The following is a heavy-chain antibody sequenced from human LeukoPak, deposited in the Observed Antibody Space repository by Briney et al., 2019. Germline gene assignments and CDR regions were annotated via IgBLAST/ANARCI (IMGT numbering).Heavy chain of an antibody. CDR2: ISWNSGSI. V-gene: IGHV3-9*01. J-gene: IGHJ4*02. CDR1: GFTFDDYA. Sequence: PGGSLGLSCAASGFTFDDYAMHWVRQAPGKGLEWVSGISWNSGSIGYADSVKGRFTISRDNAKSSLYLQMNSLRAEDTAVYYCASVFQWPGYADYWGQGTLVTVSS. CDR3: ASVFQWPGYADY. D-gene: IGHD6-19*01.